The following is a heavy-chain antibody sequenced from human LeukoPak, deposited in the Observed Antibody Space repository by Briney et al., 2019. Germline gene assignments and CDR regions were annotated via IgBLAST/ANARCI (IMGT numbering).Heavy chain of an antibody. CDR1: GYSFTSYW. Sequence: GESLKISCKGSGYSFTSYWIGWVRQMPGKGLEWMGIIYPGDSDTRYSPSFQGQVTISADKSISTAYLQWSSLKASDTAMYYCARQAFYYGSGSYAADYWGQGTLSPSPQ. CDR3: ARQAFYYGSGSYAADY. J-gene: IGHJ4*02. D-gene: IGHD3-10*01. CDR2: IYPGDSDT. V-gene: IGHV5-51*01.